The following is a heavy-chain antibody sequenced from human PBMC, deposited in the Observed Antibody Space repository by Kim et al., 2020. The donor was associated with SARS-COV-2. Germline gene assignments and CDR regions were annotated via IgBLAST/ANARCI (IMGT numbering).Heavy chain of an antibody. J-gene: IGHJ3*02. CDR2: ISGSGGST. CDR3: AKDPQPNSGSYEKAFDI. V-gene: IGHV3-23*01. D-gene: IGHD1-26*01. Sequence: GGSLRLSCAASGFTFSSYAMSWVRQAPGKGLEWVSAISGSGGSTYYADSVKGRFTISRDNSKNTLYLQMNSLRAEDTAVYYCAKDPQPNSGSYEKAFDIWGQGTMVTVSS. CDR1: GFTFSSYA.